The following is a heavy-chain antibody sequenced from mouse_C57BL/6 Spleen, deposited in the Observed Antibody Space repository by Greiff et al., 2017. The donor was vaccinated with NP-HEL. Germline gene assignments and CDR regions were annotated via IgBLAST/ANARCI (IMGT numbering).Heavy chain of an antibody. Sequence: VQLQQSGAELARPGASVKLSCKASGYTFTSYGISWVKQRTGQGLEWIGEIYPRSGNTYYNEKFKGKATLTADKSSSTAYMELRSLTSEDSAVYFCARSLITTVVATRTFDYWGQGTTLTVSS. CDR1: GYTFTSYG. J-gene: IGHJ2*01. D-gene: IGHD1-1*01. V-gene: IGHV1-81*01. CDR3: ARSLITTVVATRTFDY. CDR2: IYPRSGNT.